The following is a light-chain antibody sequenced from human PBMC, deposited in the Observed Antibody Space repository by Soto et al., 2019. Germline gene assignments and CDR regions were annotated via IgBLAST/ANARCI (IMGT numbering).Light chain of an antibody. CDR2: DVS. Sequence: QSALTQPASVSGSPGQSITISCTGTSSDIGSYNYISWYQQHPGKAPKLMIYDVSNRPSGVSNRFSGSKSGNTASLTISGLQAEDEADYYCGSFTSSSPRVFGGGTKLTVL. CDR1: SSDIGSYNY. CDR3: GSFTSSSPRV. J-gene: IGLJ2*01. V-gene: IGLV2-14*03.